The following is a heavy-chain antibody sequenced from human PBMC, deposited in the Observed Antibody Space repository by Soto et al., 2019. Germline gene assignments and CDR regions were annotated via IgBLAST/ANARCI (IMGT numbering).Heavy chain of an antibody. V-gene: IGHV1-3*01. D-gene: IGHD6-19*01. CDR2: INAGNGNT. J-gene: IGHJ6*02. CDR1: GYTFTSYA. Sequence: ASVKVSCKASGYTFTSYAMHCVRQAPGQRLEWMGWINAGNGNTKYSQKFQGRVTITRDTSASTAYMELSSLRSEDTAVYYCARGVAVDYYYGMDVWGQGTTVTVS. CDR3: ARGVAVDYYYGMDV.